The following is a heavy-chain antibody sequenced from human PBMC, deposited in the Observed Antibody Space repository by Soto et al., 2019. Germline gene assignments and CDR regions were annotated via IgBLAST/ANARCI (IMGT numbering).Heavy chain of an antibody. CDR1: GWYFRGYY. CDR2: INHSGST. J-gene: IGHJ6*03. CDR3: ARAKLDYDFWSGYYANSKYYYYYYMDV. D-gene: IGHD3-3*01. V-gene: IGHV4-34*01. Sequence: SETQSLTSTFYGWYFRGYYWSWIRQPPGKGLEWIGEINHSGSTNYNPSLKSRVTISVDTSKNQFSLKLSSVTAADTAVYYCARAKLDYDFWSGYYANSKYYYYYYMDVWGKGTTVTVSS.